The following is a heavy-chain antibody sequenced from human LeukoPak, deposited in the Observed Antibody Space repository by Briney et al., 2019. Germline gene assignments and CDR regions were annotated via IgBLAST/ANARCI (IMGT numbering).Heavy chain of an antibody. CDR1: GFTFSSYG. CDR3: ARDSYGVDV. J-gene: IGHJ6*02. V-gene: IGHV3-33*08. CDR2: IWYDGSNK. Sequence: GGSLRLSCAASGFTFSSYGMHWVRQAPGKGLEWVAVIWYDGSNKYYADSVKGRFTVSRDNSKNTLYLQMNSLRAEDTAVYYCARDSYGVDVWGQGTTVTVSS.